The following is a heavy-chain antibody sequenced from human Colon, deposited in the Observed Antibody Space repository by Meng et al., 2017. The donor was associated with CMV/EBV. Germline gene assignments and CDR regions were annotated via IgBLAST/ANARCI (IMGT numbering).Heavy chain of an antibody. D-gene: IGHD6-25*01. J-gene: IGHJ4*02. V-gene: IGHV3-33*07. CDR3: ATGAGTQAAALGVLDV. Sequence: YWDRQATHKGLELVASISHDGSEKFYANSVKGRFTISRDNSRNVQYLELNNLRDDDTAMYFCATGAGTQAAALGVLDVWGRGTLVTVSS. CDR2: ISHDGSEK.